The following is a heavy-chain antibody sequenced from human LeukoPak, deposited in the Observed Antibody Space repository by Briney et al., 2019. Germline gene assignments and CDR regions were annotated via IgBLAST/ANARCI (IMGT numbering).Heavy chain of an antibody. Sequence: GGSLRLSCAASGFTFSNYGMHWVRQAPGKGLEWVAVISYDGSNKYYADSVKGRFTISRDNSKNTVRLQMNSLRAEDTAVYYCAKDYNDYDSSGYFDSWGQGILVTVSS. V-gene: IGHV3-30*18. CDR1: GFTFSNYG. J-gene: IGHJ4*02. CDR3: AKDYNDYDSSGYFDS. CDR2: ISYDGSNK. D-gene: IGHD3-22*01.